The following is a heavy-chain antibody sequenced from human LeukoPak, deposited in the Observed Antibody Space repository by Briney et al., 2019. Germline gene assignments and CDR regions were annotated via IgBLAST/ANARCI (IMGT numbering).Heavy chain of an antibody. D-gene: IGHD3-16*01. Sequence: GGSLRLSCAASGSTFSGHLLHWVRQAPGKGLEWVAGTAYEGGEKYYADSVSGRFTISRDNSDNTVYLQMNGLRLEDTAVYFCAREGDRHLTFDYWGRGALVTVSS. CDR3: AREGDRHLTFDY. CDR2: TAYEGGEK. CDR1: GSTFSGHL. V-gene: IGHV3-30*01. J-gene: IGHJ4*02.